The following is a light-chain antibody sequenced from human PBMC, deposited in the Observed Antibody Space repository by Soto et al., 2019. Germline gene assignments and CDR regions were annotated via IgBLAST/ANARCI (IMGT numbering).Light chain of an antibody. CDR2: EVN. Sequence: QSALTQPPSASGSPGQSVTISCTGTNSDIGGYIYVSWYRQYPGEAPKLLIYEVNKRSSGVPDRSSGSKSGNTASLTVSGLQADDEAHYYCSSYSGTNNFGVFGTGTKVTVL. J-gene: IGLJ1*01. V-gene: IGLV2-8*01. CDR3: SSYSGTNNFGV. CDR1: NSDIGGYIY.